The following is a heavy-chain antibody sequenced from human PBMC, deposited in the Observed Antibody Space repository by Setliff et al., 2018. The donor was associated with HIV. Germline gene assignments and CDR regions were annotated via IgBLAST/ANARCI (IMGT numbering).Heavy chain of an antibody. Sequence: ASVRVCCKTSGYTFTDYYMHWVRQAPGQGLEWMGWINPKSGGTNSALKFQGRVTMTRDTSISTAYMELSRMRSDDTAVYYCARDGGGPGDYYYYYMDAWAKGTTVTVSS. CDR3: ARDGGGPGDYYYYYMDA. V-gene: IGHV1-2*02. CDR2: INPKSGGT. J-gene: IGHJ6*03. CDR1: GYTFTDYY. D-gene: IGHD3-16*01.